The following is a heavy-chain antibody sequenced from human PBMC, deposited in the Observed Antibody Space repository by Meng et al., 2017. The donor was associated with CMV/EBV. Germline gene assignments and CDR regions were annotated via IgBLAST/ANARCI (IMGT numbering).Heavy chain of an antibody. D-gene: IGHD3-22*01. V-gene: IGHV4-34*01. CDR1: SFSGSF. J-gene: IGHJ5*02. CDR3: ARESRGGYYDSSGYSGWFDP. CDR2: INHSGRT. Sequence: SFSGSFWSWIRPPPGKGLEWIGEINHSGRTNYNPSLKRRVTISVDTSKNQFSLKLSSVTAADTAVYYCARESRGGYYDSSGYSGWFDPWGQGTLVTVSS.